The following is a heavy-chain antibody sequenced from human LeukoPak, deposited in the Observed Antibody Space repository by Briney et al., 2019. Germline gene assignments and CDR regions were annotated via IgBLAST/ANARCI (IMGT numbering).Heavy chain of an antibody. CDR3: ARGYLPGVRGPLSESDSTSCYFDY. CDR2: ISAYNGNT. V-gene: IGHV1-18*01. CDR1: GYTFTSYG. Sequence: ASVKVSCKASGYTFTSYGISWVRQAPGQGLEWMGWISAYNGNTNYAQKLQGRVTMTTDTSTSTAYMELRSLRSDDTAVYYCARGYLPGVRGPLSESDSTSCYFDYWGQGTLVTVSS. J-gene: IGHJ4*02. D-gene: IGHD6-13*01.